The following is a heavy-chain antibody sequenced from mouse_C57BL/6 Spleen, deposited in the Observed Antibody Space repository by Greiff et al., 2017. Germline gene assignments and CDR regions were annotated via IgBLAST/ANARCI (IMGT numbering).Heavy chain of an antibody. CDR3: ARMGSNYLFAY. CDR1: GYTFTDYY. V-gene: IGHV1-76*01. D-gene: IGHD2-5*01. CDR2: IYPGSGNT. Sequence: QVQLQQSGAELVRPGASVKLSCKASGYTFTDYYINWVKQRPGQGLEWIARIYPGSGNTYYNEKFKGKATLTAEKSSSTAYMQLSSLTSEDSAVYFCARMGSNYLFAYWGQGTLVTVSA. J-gene: IGHJ3*01.